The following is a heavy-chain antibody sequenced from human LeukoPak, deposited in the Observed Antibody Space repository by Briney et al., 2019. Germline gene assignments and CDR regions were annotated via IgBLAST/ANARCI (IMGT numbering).Heavy chain of an antibody. CDR2: IYSGGST. V-gene: IGHV3-53*01. D-gene: IGHD6-19*01. CDR3: AKVGENSGWTPYEGNYYYYMDV. CDR1: GFTFSTYS. Sequence: PGGSLRFSCAASGFTFSTYSIIWLRQAPGKGLEGFSVIYSGGSTYYADSVKGRFTISRDNSKDTLYLQMNSLGAEDTAVYYCAKVGENSGWTPYEGNYYYYMDVWGKGTTVTISS. J-gene: IGHJ6*03.